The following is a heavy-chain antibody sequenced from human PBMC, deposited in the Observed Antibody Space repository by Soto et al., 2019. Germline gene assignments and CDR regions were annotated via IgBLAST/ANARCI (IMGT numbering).Heavy chain of an antibody. V-gene: IGHV1-18*04. D-gene: IGHD6-6*01. J-gene: IGHJ4*02. CDR1: GYSFTSYG. CDR3: ARDSSYSSSSSFDY. CDR2: ISTYNGNT. Sequence: SVKVSCEASGYSFTSYGISWVRQAPGQGLEWMGWISTYNGNTNYAQKLQGRVTMTTDTSTSTAYMELRSLRSDDTAVYYCARDSSYSSSSSFDYWGQGTLVTVSS.